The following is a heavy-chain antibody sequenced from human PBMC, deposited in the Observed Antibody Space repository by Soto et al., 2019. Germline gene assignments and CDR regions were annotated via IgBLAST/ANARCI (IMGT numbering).Heavy chain of an antibody. Sequence: SLRLSCAASGFTFSSYWMSWVRQAPGKGLEWVANIKQDGSEKYYVDSVKGRFTISRDNAKNSLYLQMNSLRAEDTAVYYCARGEMYYDFCSGYWSVKKAGNWFDPWGQGTLVTVSS. CDR3: ARGEMYYDFCSGYWSVKKAGNWFDP. J-gene: IGHJ5*02. V-gene: IGHV3-7*01. CDR1: GFTFSSYW. CDR2: IKQDGSEK. D-gene: IGHD3-3*01.